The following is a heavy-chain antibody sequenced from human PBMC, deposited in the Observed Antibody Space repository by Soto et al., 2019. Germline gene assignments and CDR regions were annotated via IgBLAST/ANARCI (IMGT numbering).Heavy chain of an antibody. CDR3: AREGQWELLDEYYFDY. Sequence: ASVKVSCKASGYTFTSYAMHWVRQAPGQRLEWMGWISADNGNTNYAQKLQGRVTMTTDTSTSTAYMELRSLRSDDTAVYYCAREGQWELLDEYYFDYWGQGTLVTVSS. J-gene: IGHJ4*02. V-gene: IGHV1-18*01. CDR1: GYTFTSYA. CDR2: ISADNGNT. D-gene: IGHD1-26*01.